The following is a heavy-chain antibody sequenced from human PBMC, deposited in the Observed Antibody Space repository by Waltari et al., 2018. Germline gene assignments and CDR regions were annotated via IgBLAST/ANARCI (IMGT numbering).Heavy chain of an antibody. J-gene: IGHJ5*02. Sequence: QLQLQESGPGLVKPSGTLSLSCAVSGDSVSSTYWWSWVRQSPQKGLEWIGQVHGSGRTNYNPSFASRLTMSLDTSNNQCSLKVTSATAADTAVYYCARDRGRGLYLDTWGPGTLVTVSP. CDR1: GDSVSSTYW. V-gene: IGHV4-4*02. D-gene: IGHD2-15*01. CDR2: VHGSGRT. CDR3: ARDRGRGLYLDT.